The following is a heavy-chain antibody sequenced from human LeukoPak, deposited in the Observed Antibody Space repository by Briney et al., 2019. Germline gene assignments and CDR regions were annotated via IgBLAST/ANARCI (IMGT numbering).Heavy chain of an antibody. CDR2: IWYDGSNK. J-gene: IGHJ4*02. CDR1: GFTFSNYA. Sequence: GGSLRLSCGAFGFTFSNYAMSWVRQAPGKGLEWVAVIWYDGSNKYYADSVKGRFTISRDNSKNTLYLQMNSLRAEDTAVYYCARDLSTQYYFDYWGQGTLVTVSS. CDR3: ARDLSTQYYFDY. V-gene: IGHV3-33*08.